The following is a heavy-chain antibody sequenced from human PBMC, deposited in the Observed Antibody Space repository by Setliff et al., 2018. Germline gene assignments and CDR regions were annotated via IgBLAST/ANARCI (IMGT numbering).Heavy chain of an antibody. CDR2: IYYSGST. CDR1: GGSIRSSSYY. V-gene: IGHV4-39*07. D-gene: IGHD3-22*01. J-gene: IGHJ3*02. CDR3: ARGRGISMIVVVTHDAFDI. Sequence: LSLTCTVSGGSIRSSSYYWGWIRQSPGKGLEWIGSIYYSGSTYYNPSLKSRVAISVDTSKNQFSLKLSSVTAADTAVYYCARGRGISMIVVVTHDAFDIWGQGTMVTVSS.